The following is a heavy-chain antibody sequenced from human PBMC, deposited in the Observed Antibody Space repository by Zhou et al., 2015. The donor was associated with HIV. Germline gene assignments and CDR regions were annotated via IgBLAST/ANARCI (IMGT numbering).Heavy chain of an antibody. CDR1: GGTFSSYA. V-gene: IGHV1-69*01. CDR2: IIPIFGTA. CDR3: ARMGVRYCSSTSCYYDYFDY. D-gene: IGHD2-2*01. Sequence: QVQLVQSGAEVKKPGSSVKVSCKASGGTFSSYAISWVRQAPGQGLEWMGGIIPIFGTANYAQKFQGRVTITADESTSTAYMELSSLRSEDTAVYYCARMGVRYCSSTSCYYDYFDYWGQGTLVTVSS. J-gene: IGHJ4*02.